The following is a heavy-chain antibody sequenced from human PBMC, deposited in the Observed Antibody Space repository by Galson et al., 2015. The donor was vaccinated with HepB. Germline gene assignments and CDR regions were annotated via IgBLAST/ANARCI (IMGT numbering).Heavy chain of an antibody. Sequence: QSGAEVKKPGESLKISCKGSGYSFTSYWIGWVRQMPGKGLEWMGIIYPGDSDTRYSPSFQGQVTISADKSISTAYLQWSSLKASDTAMYYCARLRVEKGRSGYYENYFDYWGQGTLVTVSS. D-gene: IGHD3-22*01. V-gene: IGHV5-51*01. CDR1: GYSFTSYW. CDR2: IYPGDSDT. J-gene: IGHJ4*02. CDR3: ARLRVEKGRSGYYENYFDY.